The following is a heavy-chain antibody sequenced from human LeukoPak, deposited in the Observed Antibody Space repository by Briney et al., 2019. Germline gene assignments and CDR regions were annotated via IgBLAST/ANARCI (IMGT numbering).Heavy chain of an antibody. CDR2: MSNSGST. J-gene: IGHJ4*02. D-gene: IGHD6-13*01. V-gene: IGHV4-59*01. Sequence: PSETLSLTCSVSGDSITLYYWIWIRQPRGEGLDYIAYMSNSGSTNSSPSLKSRVTMSLDTSKNSFSLNLTSVTAADTAVYYCARMSSSSWPLDYWGQGLLVTVSS. CDR3: ARMSSSSWPLDY. CDR1: GDSITLYY.